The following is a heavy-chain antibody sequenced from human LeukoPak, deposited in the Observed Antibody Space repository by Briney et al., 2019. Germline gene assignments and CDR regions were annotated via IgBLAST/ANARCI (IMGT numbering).Heavy chain of an antibody. D-gene: IGHD2-2*01. Sequence: SETLSLTCTVSGGSISSYYWSWIRQPAVKGLEWIGRIFTSGSTNYNPSLKSRVTMSVDTSKNQFSLKLSSVTAADTAVYYCARDLYCSSTSCYRFDPWGQGTLVTVSS. V-gene: IGHV4-4*07. J-gene: IGHJ5*02. CDR3: ARDLYCSSTSCYRFDP. CDR2: IFTSGST. CDR1: GGSISSYY.